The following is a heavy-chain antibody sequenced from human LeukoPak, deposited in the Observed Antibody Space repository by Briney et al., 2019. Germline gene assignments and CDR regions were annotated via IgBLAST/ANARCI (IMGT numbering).Heavy chain of an antibody. CDR1: GFTFSSYW. J-gene: IGHJ4*02. V-gene: IGHV3-74*01. CDR2: INYDETTT. CDR3: VRSHQGGFDY. Sequence: GGSLRPSCAASGFTFSSYWMHWVRQDPGKGLVWVSRINYDETTTTYADSVKGRFTISRDNAKNTLYLQMNSLRAEDTAVYYCVRSHQGGFDYWGQGTLVTVSS. D-gene: IGHD2-2*01.